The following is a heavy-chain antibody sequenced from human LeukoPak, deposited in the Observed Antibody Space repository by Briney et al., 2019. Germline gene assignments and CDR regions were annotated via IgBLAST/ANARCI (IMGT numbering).Heavy chain of an antibody. CDR2: ISPDKT. J-gene: IGHJ3*02. D-gene: IGHD3-10*01. V-gene: IGHV3-23*01. CDR3: VKEHVDRAFTRSFEI. Sequence: GSLRLSCAASGFSFSTSPMGWVRQAPGKGLEWVSAISPDKTYYADSVKGRLTISRDNYKNTVDLQFNSPRAEDTAKYYCVKEHVDRAFTRSFEIWGQGTVVTVSS. CDR1: GFSFSTSP.